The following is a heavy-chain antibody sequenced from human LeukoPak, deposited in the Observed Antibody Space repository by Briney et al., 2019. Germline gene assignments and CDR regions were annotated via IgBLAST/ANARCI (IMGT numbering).Heavy chain of an antibody. D-gene: IGHD2-15*01. V-gene: IGHV3-21*05. Sequence: GGSLRLSCAASGFTFSSHSMNWVRQAPGKGLEWVSYISSSSSYTNYADSVKGRFTISRDNAKNSLYLQMNSLRAEDTAVYYCARSRYCSGGSCYIFDYWGQGTLVTVSS. J-gene: IGHJ4*02. CDR3: ARSRYCSGGSCYIFDY. CDR2: ISSSSSYT. CDR1: GFTFSSHS.